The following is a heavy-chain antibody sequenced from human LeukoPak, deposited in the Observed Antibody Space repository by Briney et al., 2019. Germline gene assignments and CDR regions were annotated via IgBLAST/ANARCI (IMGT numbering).Heavy chain of an antibody. D-gene: IGHD2-2*01. V-gene: IGHV4-34*01. CDR3: ARAGDIVVVPAGGFDP. CDR2: INHSGST. J-gene: IGHJ5*02. Sequence: SETLSLTCAVYGGSFSGYYLSWIRQPPGKGLEWIGEINHSGSTHYNPSLKSRVTISVDTSKNPFSLKLSSVTAADTAVYYCARAGDIVVVPAGGFDPWGQGTLVTVSS. CDR1: GGSFSGYY.